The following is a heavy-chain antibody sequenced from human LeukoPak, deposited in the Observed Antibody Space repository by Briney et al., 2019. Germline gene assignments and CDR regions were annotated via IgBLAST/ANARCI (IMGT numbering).Heavy chain of an antibody. CDR1: GGSISSGSYY. V-gene: IGHV4-61*02. CDR2: IYTSGST. D-gene: IGHD3-9*01. Sequence: SETLSLTCTGSGGSISSGSYYWSWIRQPAGKGLEWIGRIYTSGSTNYNPSLKSRVTISVDTSKNQFSLKLSSVTAADTAVYYCAGPPQLRYFDWLLLRPYYYMDVWGKGTTVTISS. CDR3: AGPPQLRYFDWLLLRPYYYMDV. J-gene: IGHJ6*03.